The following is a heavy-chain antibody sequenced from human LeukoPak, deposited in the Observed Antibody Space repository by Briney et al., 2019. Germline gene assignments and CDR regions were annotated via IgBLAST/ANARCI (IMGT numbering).Heavy chain of an antibody. CDR3: ARVNWSGYDFRGAFDI. V-gene: IGHV4-39*07. D-gene: IGHD5-12*01. CDR1: GASISGSGYY. Sequence: SETLSLTCAVSGASISGSGYYLGWICQPPGKGLEWIGNIYYTGSTYYNASLQSRVTISVDTSKNQFSLKLSSVTAADTAVYYCARVNWSGYDFRGAFDIWGQGTMVTVSS. J-gene: IGHJ3*02. CDR2: IYYTGST.